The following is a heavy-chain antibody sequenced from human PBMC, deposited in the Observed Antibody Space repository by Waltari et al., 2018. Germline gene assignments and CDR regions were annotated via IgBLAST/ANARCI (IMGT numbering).Heavy chain of an antibody. Sequence: QVQLQESGPGLVKPSGTLSLTCAVSGCSLSSHNWWRWVRQSPGKGLEWGGENYHIGRPNHNPSLKSRGTISVDKSKNQFSLTLSSVTAADTAMYYCARARGEYDFWNGYNDQWGQGTLVTVTS. V-gene: IGHV4-4*02. J-gene: IGHJ4*02. CDR1: GCSLSSHNW. D-gene: IGHD3-3*01. CDR2: NYHIGRP. CDR3: ARARGEYDFWNGYNDQ.